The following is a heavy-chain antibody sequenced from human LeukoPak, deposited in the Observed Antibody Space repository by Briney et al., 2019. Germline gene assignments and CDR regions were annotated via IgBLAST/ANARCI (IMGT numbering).Heavy chain of an antibody. V-gene: IGHV4-59*08. CDR3: AIGTVTTSALYYYYGMDV. D-gene: IGHD4-17*01. CDR1: GGSISSYY. CDR2: IYYSGST. Sequence: SETLSLTCTVSGGSISSYYWSWIRQPPGKGLEWIGYIYYSGSTNYNPSLKSRVTIPVDTSKNQFSLKLSSVTAADTAVYYCAIGTVTTSALYYYYGMDVWGQGTTVTVSS. J-gene: IGHJ6*02.